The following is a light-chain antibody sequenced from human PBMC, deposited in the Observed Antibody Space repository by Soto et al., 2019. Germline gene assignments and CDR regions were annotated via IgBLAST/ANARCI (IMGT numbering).Light chain of an antibody. V-gene: IGKV3D-15*01. Sequence: EIVLTQSPATLSVSPGERVTLSCRASQSVDINLAWYQQKPGQAPRLLISGASTRATDMPGRFRGSGAGAEFTLTISSLQSEDSAVYYCQQYRGWPRTFGQGTKVEIK. CDR1: QSVDIN. CDR2: GAS. CDR3: QQYRGWPRT. J-gene: IGKJ1*01.